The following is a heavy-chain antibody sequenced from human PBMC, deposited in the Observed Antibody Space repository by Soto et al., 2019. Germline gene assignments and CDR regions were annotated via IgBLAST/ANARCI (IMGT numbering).Heavy chain of an antibody. D-gene: IGHD1-1*01. Sequence: EVQLLESGGGLVQPGGSLRLSCAASGFTFRNYAMTWVRQAPGKGLEWVSGISSSGDNTYYPSSVRGRFTISRDNSKDTFFLQMGGLRAEDTATYYWAKFRGGVNVGLDIWGQGPMVTVPS. V-gene: IGHV3-23*01. CDR1: GFTFRNYA. CDR3: AKFRGGVNVGLDI. J-gene: IGHJ3*02. CDR2: ISSSGDNT.